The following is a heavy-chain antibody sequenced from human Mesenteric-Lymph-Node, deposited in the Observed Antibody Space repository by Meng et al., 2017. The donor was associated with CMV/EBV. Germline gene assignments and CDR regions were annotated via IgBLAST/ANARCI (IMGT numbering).Heavy chain of an antibody. CDR3: ARHQRWLKSEGGFNY. J-gene: IGHJ4*02. Sequence: QVQLRPVGPGLLEASETLSLTCAVYGGSFRGYYWSWIRQPPGKGLEWIGEINHSGSTNYNPSLKSRVTISVDTSKNQFSLKLSSVTAADTAVYYCARHQRWLKSEGGFNYWGQGTLVTVSS. V-gene: IGHV4-34*01. CDR2: INHSGST. CDR1: GGSFRGYY. D-gene: IGHD4-23*01.